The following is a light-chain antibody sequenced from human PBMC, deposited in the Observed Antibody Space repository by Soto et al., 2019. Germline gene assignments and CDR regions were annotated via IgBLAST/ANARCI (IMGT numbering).Light chain of an antibody. Sequence: IVLTQSPATLSFSPGERATLSFRASQSVSSYLAWYQQKPGQAPRLLIYDASNRATGIPARFSGSGSGTDFTLTISSLEPEDFAVYYCQQRSNWWTFGQGTKVDIK. CDR3: QQRSNWWT. V-gene: IGKV3-11*01. CDR2: DAS. J-gene: IGKJ1*01. CDR1: QSVSSY.